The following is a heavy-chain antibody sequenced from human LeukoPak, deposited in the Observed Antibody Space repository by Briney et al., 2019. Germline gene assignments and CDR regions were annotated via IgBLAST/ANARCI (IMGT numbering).Heavy chain of an antibody. Sequence: GESLKISCKGSGYSINNYWIAWVRQMPGKGLEWMGIIHPGDSDIRYRPSFQGQVTISADKSINTAYLQWSSLKASDTAMYFCAKSAYDSHQIDYWGQGTLVTVSS. V-gene: IGHV5-51*01. D-gene: IGHD2-8*01. CDR3: AKSAYDSHQIDY. CDR2: IHPGDSDI. J-gene: IGHJ4*02. CDR1: GYSINNYW.